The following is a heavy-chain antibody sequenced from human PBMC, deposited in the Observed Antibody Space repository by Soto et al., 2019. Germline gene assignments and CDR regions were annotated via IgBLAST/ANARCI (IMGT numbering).Heavy chain of an antibody. V-gene: IGHV5-51*01. Sequence: GESLKISCKGSGYSFTSYWIGWVRQMPGKGLEWMGIIYPGDSDTRYSPSFQGQVTISADKSISTAYLQWSSLKASDTAMYYCARQMVRGGESGPEPLDYWGQGTLVTVSS. D-gene: IGHD3-10*01. J-gene: IGHJ4*02. CDR1: GYSFTSYW. CDR2: IYPGDSDT. CDR3: ARQMVRGGESGPEPLDY.